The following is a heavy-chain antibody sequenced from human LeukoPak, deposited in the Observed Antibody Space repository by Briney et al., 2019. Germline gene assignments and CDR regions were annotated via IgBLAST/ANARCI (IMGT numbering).Heavy chain of an antibody. V-gene: IGHV4-4*07. J-gene: IGHJ3*02. CDR3: ARGTQLWFGELLYVAFDI. D-gene: IGHD3-10*01. CDR2: IYTSGST. CDR1: GGSISSYY. Sequence: SETLSLTCTVPGGSISSYYWSWSRQPAGKGLEWIGRIYTSGSTNYNPSLKSRVTMSVDTSKNQFSLKLSSVTAADTAVYYCARGTQLWFGELLYVAFDIWGQGTMVTVSS.